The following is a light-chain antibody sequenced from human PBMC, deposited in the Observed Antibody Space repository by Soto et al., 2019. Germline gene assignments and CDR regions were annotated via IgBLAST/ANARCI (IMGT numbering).Light chain of an antibody. Sequence: AIQMTQSPSSLSASVGDRVTIACRASQGIRNDLGWYQQKPGKAPKLLIYAASSLEGGVPSRFSGSGSGTDFTLTISSLQPEDFATYYCLQDYNYPLAFGGGTKVEIK. CDR1: QGIRND. V-gene: IGKV1-6*01. CDR3: LQDYNYPLA. CDR2: AAS. J-gene: IGKJ4*01.